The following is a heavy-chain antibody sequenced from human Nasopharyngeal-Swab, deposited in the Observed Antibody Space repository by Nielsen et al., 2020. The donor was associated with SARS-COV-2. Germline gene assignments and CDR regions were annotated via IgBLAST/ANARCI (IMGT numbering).Heavy chain of an antibody. D-gene: IGHD5-12*01. V-gene: IGHV3-74*01. Sequence: WIRQPPGKGLVWVSRIDSDGSSTSYADSVKGRFTISRDNAKNTLYLQMNSLRAEDTAVYYCASLGVATFKPDYWGQGTLVTSPQ. CDR3: ASLGVATFKPDY. CDR2: IDSDGSST. J-gene: IGHJ4*02.